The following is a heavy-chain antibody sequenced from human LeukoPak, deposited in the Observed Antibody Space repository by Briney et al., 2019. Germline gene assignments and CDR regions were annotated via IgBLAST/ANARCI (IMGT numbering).Heavy chain of an antibody. CDR1: GYTLTDHH. CDR2: IRPNSGGI. J-gene: IGHJ4*02. CDR3: ARDPVDGYSHYDF. Sequence: GASVKVSCKASGYTLTDHHLIWVRQAPGQGLEWMGWIRPNSGGIKYAQEFQGRVTMTRDTSISTAYMELTSLTSDDTAIYYCARDPVDGYSHYDFWGQGTLVTVS. V-gene: IGHV1-2*02. D-gene: IGHD5-24*01.